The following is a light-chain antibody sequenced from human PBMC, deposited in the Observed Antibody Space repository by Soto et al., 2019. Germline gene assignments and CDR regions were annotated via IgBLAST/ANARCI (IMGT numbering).Light chain of an antibody. V-gene: IGLV2-14*01. CDR2: EVS. CDR3: SSFTTSTTYV. J-gene: IGLJ1*01. CDR1: SSDVGGYNS. Sequence: QSALTQPASVSGSPGQSITISCTGTSSDVGGYNSVSWYQQHPGKAPKLMIYEVSHRPSGVSNRFSGSKSANTASLTISGLQAEDEADYYSSSFTTSTTYVFGTGTKVTVL.